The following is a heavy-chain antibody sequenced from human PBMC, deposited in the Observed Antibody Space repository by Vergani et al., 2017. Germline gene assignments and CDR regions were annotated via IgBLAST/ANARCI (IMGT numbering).Heavy chain of an antibody. CDR1: GFIVSSNY. D-gene: IGHD6-19*01. Sequence: EVQLVESGGGLVQPGGSLRLSCAASGFIVSSNYMSWVRQAPGKGLEWVSVIYSSGNTYYAPSVKGRFTIARHNSNNTLYLQMNSLRGEDTDVYYCARGVRQWLECFDYWGQGTLVTVSS. V-gene: IGHV3-53*04. CDR3: ARGVRQWLECFDY. CDR2: IYSSGNT. J-gene: IGHJ4*02.